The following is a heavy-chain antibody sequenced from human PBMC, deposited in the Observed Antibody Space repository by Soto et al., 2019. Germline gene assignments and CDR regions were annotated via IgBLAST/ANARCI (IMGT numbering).Heavy chain of an antibody. Sequence: EVQLVESGGGLVQPGGSLRLSCAASGFTVSSNYMSWVRQAPGKGLEWVSVIYSGGSTYYADSVKGRFTISRDNSKNTLYLKMNSLRAEDTAVYYCARDRRNFWSGYYEDYWGQGTLVTVSS. J-gene: IGHJ4*02. V-gene: IGHV3-66*01. CDR3: ARDRRNFWSGYYEDY. CDR1: GFTVSSNY. CDR2: IYSGGST. D-gene: IGHD3-3*01.